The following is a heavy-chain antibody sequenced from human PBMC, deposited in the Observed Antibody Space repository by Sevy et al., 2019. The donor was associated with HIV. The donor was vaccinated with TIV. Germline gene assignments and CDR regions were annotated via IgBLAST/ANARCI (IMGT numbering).Heavy chain of an antibody. CDR2: ISGRGGST. J-gene: IGHJ6*02. D-gene: IGHD2-15*01. CDR1: GFSISTYA. Sequence: RGSLRLSCAASGFSISTYAMNWVRQAPGKGLEWVSAISGRGGSTYYADSVEGRFTISRDNSKNTLYLQMNSLRAEDTAVYYCAKAPPGHCSSGSCPRAYYYYGMDVWGQGTTVTVSS. CDR3: AKAPPGHCSSGSCPRAYYYYGMDV. V-gene: IGHV3-23*01.